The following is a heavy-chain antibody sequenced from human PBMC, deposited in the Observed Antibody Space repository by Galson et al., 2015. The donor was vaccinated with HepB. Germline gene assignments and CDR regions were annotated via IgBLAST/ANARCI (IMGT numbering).Heavy chain of an antibody. CDR1: GFTFSSYG. CDR3: AKEAYYGSGSYYNNDAFDI. J-gene: IGHJ3*02. D-gene: IGHD3-10*01. Sequence: SLRLSCAASGFTFSSYGMHWVRQAPGKGLEWVAVISYDGSNKYYADSVKGRFTISRDNSKNTLYLQMNSLRAEDTAVYYCAKEAYYGSGSYYNNDAFDIWGQGTMVTVSS. CDR2: ISYDGSNK. V-gene: IGHV3-30*18.